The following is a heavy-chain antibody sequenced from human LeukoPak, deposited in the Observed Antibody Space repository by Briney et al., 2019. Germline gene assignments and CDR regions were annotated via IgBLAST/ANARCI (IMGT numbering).Heavy chain of an antibody. D-gene: IGHD1-26*01. CDR3: AVGAVGYYFDY. CDR1: GGTFSSYA. V-gene: IGHV1-69*06. CDR2: IIPIFGTA. J-gene: IGHJ4*02. Sequence: GASVKVSRKASGGTFSSYAISWVRQAPGQGLEWMGGIIPIFGTANYAQKFQGRVTITADKSTSTAYMELSSLRSEDTAVYYCAVGAVGYYFDYWGQGTLVTVSS.